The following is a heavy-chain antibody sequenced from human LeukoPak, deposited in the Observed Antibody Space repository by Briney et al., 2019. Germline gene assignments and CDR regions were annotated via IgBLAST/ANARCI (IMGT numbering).Heavy chain of an antibody. V-gene: IGHV4-31*02. J-gene: IGHJ4*02. CDR3: AGGGPIEAVNSFDH. CDR2: VFHTGGT. Sequence: SETLSLTCTVSGDPISRGAYYWSWVRQHPGKGPEWIGYVFHTGGTHYHPSLRSRIAISVDTSKNQFSLRLSSVTAADTAVYYCAGGGPIEAVNSFDHWSQGTLVTVSS. CDR1: GDPISRGAYY. D-gene: IGHD3-22*01.